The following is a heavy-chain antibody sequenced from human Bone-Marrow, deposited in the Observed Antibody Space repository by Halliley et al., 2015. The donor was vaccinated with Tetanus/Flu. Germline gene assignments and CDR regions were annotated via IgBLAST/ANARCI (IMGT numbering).Heavy chain of an antibody. J-gene: IGHJ6*02. Sequence: TLSLTCTVSGDSVNNNFWSWIRQPPGEGLEWIGYIYYSTYTNYNPSLTSRVTMSVDTSKSQFSLKLTSVSAADTAVYYCARGPLRLRWNALDVWGQGTTVIVSS. V-gene: IGHV4-59*02. D-gene: IGHD1-1*01. CDR2: IYYSTYT. CDR1: GDSVNNNF. CDR3: ARGPLRLRWNALDV.